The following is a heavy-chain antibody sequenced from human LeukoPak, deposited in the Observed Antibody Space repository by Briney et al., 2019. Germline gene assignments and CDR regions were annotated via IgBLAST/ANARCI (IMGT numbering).Heavy chain of an antibody. CDR1: GFNFSSLG. V-gene: IGHV3-30*02. J-gene: IGHJ4*02. CDR3: SKDDPLDH. Sequence: GGSLRLSCAASGFNFSSLGIHWVRQAPGKGLEWVASSWDDEPNGYYSDSVKGRFTISREKSRKTVHLQMSSLKGDDTAVYYCSKDDPLDHWGQGTLVIVSS. CDR2: SWDDEPNG.